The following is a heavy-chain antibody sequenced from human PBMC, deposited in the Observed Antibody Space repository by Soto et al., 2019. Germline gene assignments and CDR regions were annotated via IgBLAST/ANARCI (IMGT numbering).Heavy chain of an antibody. V-gene: IGHV3-23*01. CDR3: AKDGVGDPFDI. D-gene: IGHD2-8*01. CDR1: GFTFSSYA. J-gene: IGHJ3*02. Sequence: LSLTCAASGFTFSSYAMSWVRQAPGKGLEWVSAISGSGGSTYYADSVKGRFTISRDNSKNTLYLQMNSLRAEDTAVYYCAKDGVGDPFDIWGQGTMVTVSS. CDR2: ISGSGGST.